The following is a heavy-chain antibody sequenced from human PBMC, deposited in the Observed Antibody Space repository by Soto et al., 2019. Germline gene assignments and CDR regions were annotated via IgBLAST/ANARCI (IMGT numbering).Heavy chain of an antibody. J-gene: IGHJ6*04. CDR3: AKHYDNWDDYGGMDV. CDR2: IIPIFGTA. CDR1: GGTFSSYA. V-gene: IGHV1-69*12. D-gene: IGHD1-20*01. Sequence: QGQLVQSGAEVKKPGSSVKVSCKASGGTFSSYAISWVRQAPGQGLEWMGGIIPIFGTADYAQKFQGRVTITADESTSSAYMELSSLRSEDTAVYYCAKHYDNWDDYGGMDVWGDGTTVTVSS.